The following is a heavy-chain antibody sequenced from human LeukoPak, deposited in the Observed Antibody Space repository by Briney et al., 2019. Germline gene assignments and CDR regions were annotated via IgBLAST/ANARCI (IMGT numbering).Heavy chain of an antibody. CDR2: INPSGGST. Sequence: ASVKVSCKASAYTFTSYYMHWVRQAPGQGLEWMGIINPSGGSTSYAQKFQGRVTMTRDMSTSTVYMELSSLRSEDTAVYYCGRAGVATMSAFDYWGQGTLVTVSS. D-gene: IGHD5-12*01. CDR1: AYTFTSYY. CDR3: GRAGVATMSAFDY. J-gene: IGHJ4*02. V-gene: IGHV1-46*01.